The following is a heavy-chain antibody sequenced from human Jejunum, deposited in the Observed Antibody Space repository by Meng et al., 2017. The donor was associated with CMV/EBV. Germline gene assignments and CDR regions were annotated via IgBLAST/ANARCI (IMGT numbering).Heavy chain of an antibody. CDR3: ARLSDS. D-gene: IGHD2-15*01. V-gene: IGHV3-23*01. Sequence: SCAASGFTFSSYAMSWVRQTPGKGLEWVSAISGSGGGGGTYYADSVKGRFTISKDNSKNTLYLQMNSLRADDTAVYYCARLSDSWGQGTLVTVSS. CDR1: GFTFSSYA. J-gene: IGHJ4*02. CDR2: ISGSGGGGGT.